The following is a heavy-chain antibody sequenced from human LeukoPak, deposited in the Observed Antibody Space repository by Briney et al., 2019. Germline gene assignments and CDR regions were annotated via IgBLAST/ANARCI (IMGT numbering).Heavy chain of an antibody. J-gene: IGHJ4*02. CDR2: IWEDGTNI. D-gene: IGHD6-19*01. CDR1: GFTFSIYG. V-gene: IGHV3-33*01. Sequence: GGSLRLSCAASGFTFSIYGMHWVRQAPGKGLEFVAGIWEDGTNIHYADSVKGRFTISRDNSKNTLYLQMNRLRAEDTAVYFCARVGYNSGWYEYWGQGALVTVSS. CDR3: ARVGYNSGWYEY.